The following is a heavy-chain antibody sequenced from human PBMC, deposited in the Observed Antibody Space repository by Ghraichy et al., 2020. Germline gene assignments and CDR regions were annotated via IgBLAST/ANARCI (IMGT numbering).Heavy chain of an antibody. J-gene: IGHJ6*02. D-gene: IGHD1-14*01. CDR3: ARGLLRYTPAPRGMDV. V-gene: IGHV4-34*01. CDR2: INHSGST. CDR1: GGSFSGYY. Sequence: SQTLSLTCAVYGGSFSGYYWSWIRQPPGKGLEWIGEINHSGSTNYNPSLKSRVTISVDTSKNQFSLKLSSVTAADTAVYYCARGLLRYTPAPRGMDVWGQGTTVTVSS.